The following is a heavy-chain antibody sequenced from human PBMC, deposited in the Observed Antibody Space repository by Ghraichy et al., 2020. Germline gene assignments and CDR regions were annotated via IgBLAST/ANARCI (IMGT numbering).Heavy chain of an antibody. CDR3: ARGKAVAGTLYDY. CDR2: IYYSGST. J-gene: IGHJ4*02. Sequence: SPILSLTCTVSGGSISSGYYYWTWIRQPPGKGLEWIGYIYYSGSTYYNPSLKSRVSISEDTSKNQFSLKLSSVTAADTAVYYCARGKAVAGTLYDYWGQGTLVTVSS. V-gene: IGHV4-30-4*01. D-gene: IGHD6-19*01. CDR1: GGSISSGYYY.